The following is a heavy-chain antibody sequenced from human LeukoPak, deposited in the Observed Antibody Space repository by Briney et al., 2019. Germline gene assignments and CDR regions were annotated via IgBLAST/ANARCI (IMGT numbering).Heavy chain of an antibody. CDR2: IIPIFGTA. CDR1: GSTFSSYA. J-gene: IGHJ4*02. CDR3: ARGRVEMATMSFDY. V-gene: IGHV1-69*01. D-gene: IGHD5-24*01. Sequence: SVKVSCKASGSTFSSYAISWVRQAPGQGLEWMGGIIPIFGTANYAQKFQGRVTITANESTSTAYMELSSLRSEDTAVYYCARGRVEMATMSFDYWGQGTLVTVSS.